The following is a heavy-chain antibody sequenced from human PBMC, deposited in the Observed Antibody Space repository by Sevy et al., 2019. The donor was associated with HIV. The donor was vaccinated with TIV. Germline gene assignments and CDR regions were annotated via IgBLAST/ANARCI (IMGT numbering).Heavy chain of an antibody. V-gene: IGHV3-23*01. J-gene: IGHJ6*02. D-gene: IGHD3-22*01. CDR3: ALGYYDSSGYSPYYYYYGMDV. CDR2: ISGSGGST. CDR1: GFTFSSYA. Sequence: GGSLRLSCAASGFTFSSYAMSWARQAPGKGLEWVSAISGSGGSTYYADSVKGRFTISRDNSKNTLYLQMNSLRAEDTAVYYCALGYYDSSGYSPYYYYYGMDVWGQGTTVTVSS.